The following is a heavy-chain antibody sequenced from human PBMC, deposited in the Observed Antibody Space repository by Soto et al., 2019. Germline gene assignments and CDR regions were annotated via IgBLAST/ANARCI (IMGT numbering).Heavy chain of an antibody. CDR2: IGTAGDT. CDR3: ARFGSEPNAFDI. Sequence: EVQLVESGGGLVQPGGSLRLSCAASGFTFSSYDMHWVRQATGKGLEWVSAIGTAGDTYYPGSVKGRFTISRENAKNSLYLQMNSLRAGDTAVYYCARFGSEPNAFDIWGQGTMGTVSS. CDR1: GFTFSSYD. J-gene: IGHJ3*02. D-gene: IGHD3-10*01. V-gene: IGHV3-13*01.